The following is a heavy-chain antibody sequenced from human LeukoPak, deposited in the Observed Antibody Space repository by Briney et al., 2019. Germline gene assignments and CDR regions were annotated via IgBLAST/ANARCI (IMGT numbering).Heavy chain of an antibody. J-gene: IGHJ4*02. Sequence: TGGSLRLSCAASGFTFSSYAMHWVRQAPGKGLEWVAVISYDGSNKYYADSVKGRFTISRDNSKNPLYLQMNSLRAEDTAVYYCARDWEYYDSLAMDYFDYWGQGTLVTVSS. V-gene: IGHV3-30*04. CDR2: ISYDGSNK. CDR1: GFTFSSYA. CDR3: ARDWEYYDSLAMDYFDY. D-gene: IGHD3-22*01.